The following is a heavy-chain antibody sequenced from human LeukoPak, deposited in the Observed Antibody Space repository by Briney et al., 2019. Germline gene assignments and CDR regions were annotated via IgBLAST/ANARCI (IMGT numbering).Heavy chain of an antibody. CDR1: GFTFSSYA. D-gene: IGHD3-16*01. J-gene: IGHJ4*02. CDR3: ENYDYVWGSYHRDRKHDY. V-gene: IGHV3-23*01. Sequence: PGGSLRLSCAASGFTFSSYAMCSVRQAPGKGLEWVSAISGSGGSTYYADSVKGRFTISRDNSKNTLYLQMNSLRAEDTAVYYCENYDYVWGSYHRDRKHDYWGQGTLVTVSS. CDR2: ISGSGGST.